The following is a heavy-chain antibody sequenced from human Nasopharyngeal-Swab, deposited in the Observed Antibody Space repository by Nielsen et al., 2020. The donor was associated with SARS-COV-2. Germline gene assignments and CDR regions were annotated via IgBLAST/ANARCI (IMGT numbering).Heavy chain of an antibody. Sequence: GESLKISCAASGFTFSSYGMHRVRQAPGKGLEWVAVISYDGSNKYYADSVKGRFTISRDNSKNTLYLQMNSLRAEDTAVYYCALAVYDYIDYWGQGTLVTVSS. CDR2: ISYDGSNK. CDR3: ALAVYDYIDY. J-gene: IGHJ4*02. D-gene: IGHD5/OR15-5a*01. CDR1: GFTFSSYG. V-gene: IGHV3-30*03.